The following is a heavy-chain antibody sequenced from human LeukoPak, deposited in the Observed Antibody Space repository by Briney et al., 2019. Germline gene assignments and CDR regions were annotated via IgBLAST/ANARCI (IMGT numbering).Heavy chain of an antibody. CDR3: ASTLQRGYCSGGSCYSDY. D-gene: IGHD2-15*01. J-gene: IGHJ4*02. CDR2: INHSGST. Sequence: SETLSLTCAVYGGSFSGYYWSWIRQPPGKGLEWIGEINHSGSTDYNPSLKSRVTISVDTSKNQFSLKLSSATAADTAVYYCASTLQRGYCSGGSCYSDYWGQGTLVTVSS. V-gene: IGHV4-34*01. CDR1: GGSFSGYY.